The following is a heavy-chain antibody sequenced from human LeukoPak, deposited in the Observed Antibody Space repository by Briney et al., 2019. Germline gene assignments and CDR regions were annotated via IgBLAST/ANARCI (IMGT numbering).Heavy chain of an antibody. D-gene: IGHD6-19*01. CDR1: GFTFSNYA. V-gene: IGHV3-23*01. J-gene: IGHJ4*02. CDR2: ISASGGSS. Sequence: GGSLRLSCAASGFTFSNYAINWVRHAPGKGLEWLSAISASGGSSYYADSVRDRFTISRDNSKNMLYLKMSSLRAEDTAVYYCAKEMALGIAVAGFFDFWGQGTLVTVSS. CDR3: AKEMALGIAVAGFFDF.